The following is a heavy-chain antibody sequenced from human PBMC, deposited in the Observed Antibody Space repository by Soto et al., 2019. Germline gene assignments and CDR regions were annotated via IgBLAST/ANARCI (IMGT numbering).Heavy chain of an antibody. D-gene: IGHD1-26*01. J-gene: IGHJ4*02. CDR3: AKPKKPSSGSSDPYFDY. Sequence: ASVKVSCKASGYTFITYDINWVRQAAGQGLEWMGWMNPNNGNAGYAQKFQGRVTMTRNTSISTAYMELNSLRAEDTAVYYCAKPKKPSSGSSDPYFDYWGQGTLVTVSS. CDR2: MNPNNGNA. V-gene: IGHV1-8*01. CDR1: GYTFITYD.